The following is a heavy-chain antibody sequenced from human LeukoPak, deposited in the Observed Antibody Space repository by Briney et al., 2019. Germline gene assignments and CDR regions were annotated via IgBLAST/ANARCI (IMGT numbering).Heavy chain of an antibody. J-gene: IGHJ6*03. CDR3: ARRIAAPPPYYYYYYMDV. CDR1: GGSISSYY. CDR2: IYYSGST. D-gene: IGHD6-6*01. Sequence: PSETLSLTCTASGGSISSYYWSWIRQPPGKGLEWIGYIYYSGSTNYNPPLKSRVTISVDTSKNQFSLKLSSVTAADTAVYYCARRIAAPPPYYYYYYMDVWGKGTTVTVSS. V-gene: IGHV4-59*01.